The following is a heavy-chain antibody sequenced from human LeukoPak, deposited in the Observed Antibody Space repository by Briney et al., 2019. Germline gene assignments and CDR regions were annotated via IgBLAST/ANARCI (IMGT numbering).Heavy chain of an antibody. CDR3: ARDGFASGTLIDY. Sequence: GGSLKLSCAASGFTFNSYSLHWVRQAPGKGLEWVAFIRYNGIDKLYGDSVKGRFTISRDNSESTLYLQMDNVRAEDTALYYCARDGFASGTLIDYWGQGTLVIVSS. D-gene: IGHD3-10*01. V-gene: IGHV3-30*02. CDR1: GFTFNSYS. J-gene: IGHJ4*02. CDR2: IRYNGIDK.